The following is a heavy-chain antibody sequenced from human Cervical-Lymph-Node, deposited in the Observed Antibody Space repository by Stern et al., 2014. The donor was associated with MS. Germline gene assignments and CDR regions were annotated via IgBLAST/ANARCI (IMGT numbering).Heavy chain of an antibody. Sequence: VQLVQSGSEVKKPGASVKVFCTASGYTFTAYAMNWVRQAPGQGLEWMGLINTNTGNPSYAHGFTGRFVVSLDTSVSTAFLQISSLKAEDTAVYYCARRSSSVLRRTDYWGQGTLITVSS. J-gene: IGHJ4*02. V-gene: IGHV7-4-1*02. CDR3: ARRSSSVLRRTDY. CDR1: GYTFTAYA. CDR2: INTNTGNP. D-gene: IGHD2/OR15-2a*01.